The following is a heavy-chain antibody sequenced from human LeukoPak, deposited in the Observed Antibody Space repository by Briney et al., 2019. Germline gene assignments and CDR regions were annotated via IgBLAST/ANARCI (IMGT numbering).Heavy chain of an antibody. J-gene: IGHJ4*02. CDR2: VSSHGNDG. CDR3: TRDAYNFNDFDY. Sequence: PGGSLRLSCAVSEFTFSNYAMYWVRQPPGKGLEWVAVVSSHGNDGYYADSVRGRFTISRDNSKNTLYLQIDSLRLEDTAIYYCTRDAYNFNDFDYWGQGTLVTVSS. V-gene: IGHV3-30*17. D-gene: IGHD5-24*01. CDR1: EFTFSNYA.